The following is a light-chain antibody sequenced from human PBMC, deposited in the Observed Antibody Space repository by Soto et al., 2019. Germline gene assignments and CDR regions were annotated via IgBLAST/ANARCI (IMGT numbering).Light chain of an antibody. V-gene: IGKV3-20*01. CDR1: QSVSSSY. CDR3: QQYGSSPRT. CDR2: SGS. Sequence: IVMTHSPGTLYLSPGARTTLSCMFGQSVSSSYLAWYQHKPGQAPRLLIFSGSIWSAGIPDRFIGSGSCADLTLTISRLEPEDSSVYYCQQYGSSPRTFGQGTKVDIK. J-gene: IGKJ1*01.